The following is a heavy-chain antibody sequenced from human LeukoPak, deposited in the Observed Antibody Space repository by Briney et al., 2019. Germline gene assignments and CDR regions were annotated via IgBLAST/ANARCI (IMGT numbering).Heavy chain of an antibody. CDR2: IYSGGST. Sequence: PGGSLRLSCAASGFTFSSYSMNWVRQAPGKGLEWVSVIYSGGSTYYADSVKGRFTISRDNSKNTLYLQMNSLRAEDTAVYYCARDHPIYRFGEFGDAFDIWGQGTMVTVSS. CDR3: ARDHPIYRFGEFGDAFDI. V-gene: IGHV3-66*01. J-gene: IGHJ3*02. CDR1: GFTFSSYS. D-gene: IGHD3-10*01.